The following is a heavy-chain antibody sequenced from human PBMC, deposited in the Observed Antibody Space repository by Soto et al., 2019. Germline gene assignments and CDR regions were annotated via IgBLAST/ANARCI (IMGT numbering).Heavy chain of an antibody. V-gene: IGHV3-23*01. J-gene: IGHJ5*02. CDR2: VSGSGAYT. CDR3: AKCPGYTTYSWFEP. CDR1: GFTFSSYA. Sequence: PGGSLRLSCAASGFTFSSYAMAWVRQAPGKGLEWVSSVSGSGAYTYYADSVKGRFTVSRDNSNNTLYLQMNSLRAEDTATYYCAKCPGYTTYSWFEPWGQGTLVTVSS. D-gene: IGHD3-16*02.